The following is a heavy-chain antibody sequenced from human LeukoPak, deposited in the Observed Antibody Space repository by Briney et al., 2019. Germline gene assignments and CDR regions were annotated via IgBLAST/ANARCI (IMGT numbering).Heavy chain of an antibody. CDR2: INTDGRTT. J-gene: IGHJ5*02. D-gene: IGHD6-19*01. CDR1: GFPFNNYW. Sequence: GGSLKLSCAASGFPFNNYWMHWVRQAPGKGLVWVSSINTDGRTTRYAASVQGRFTISRDNAKNTLSLQMNSLRDDDTAVYYCARAGASGSYAAGWFDPWGQGTLVTVSS. V-gene: IGHV3-74*01. CDR3: ARAGASGSYAAGWFDP.